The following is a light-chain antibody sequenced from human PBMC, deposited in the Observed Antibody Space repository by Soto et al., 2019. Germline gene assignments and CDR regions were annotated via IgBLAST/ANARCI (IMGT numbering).Light chain of an antibody. V-gene: IGKV3-11*01. Sequence: EIVLTQSPATLSLSPGERATLSCRASQSVSSYLAWYQQKPGQAPRLLIYDASNRATGIPARFSGSGSGTDFTLTISSLEPVDFAVYYCQQRSNWPPIFGPGTAVDIK. J-gene: IGKJ3*01. CDR1: QSVSSY. CDR2: DAS. CDR3: QQRSNWPPI.